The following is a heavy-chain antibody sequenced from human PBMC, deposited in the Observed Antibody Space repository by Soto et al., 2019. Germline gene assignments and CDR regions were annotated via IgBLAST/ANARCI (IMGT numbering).Heavy chain of an antibody. Sequence: SVKVSCKASGFTFTSSAVPWVRQARGQRLEWIGWIVVGSGNTNYAQKFQERVTITRDMSTSTAYMELSSLRSEDTAVYYCAADLRTDSGSYYGMDVWGQGTTVTVS. D-gene: IGHD1-26*01. CDR3: AADLRTDSGSYYGMDV. V-gene: IGHV1-58*01. J-gene: IGHJ6*02. CDR1: GFTFTSSA. CDR2: IVVGSGNT.